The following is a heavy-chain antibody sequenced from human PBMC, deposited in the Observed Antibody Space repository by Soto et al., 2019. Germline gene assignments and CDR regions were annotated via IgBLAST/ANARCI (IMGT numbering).Heavy chain of an antibody. Sequence: SETLSLTCTVSGGSISSYYWSWIRQPAGKGLEWIGRIYTSGGTNYNPSLKSRVTMSVDTSKNQFSLKLSSVTAADTAVYYCARDLVSRDFWSGYYTDWFDPWGQGTLVTVSS. CDR1: GGSISSYY. V-gene: IGHV4-4*07. D-gene: IGHD3-3*01. CDR3: ARDLVSRDFWSGYYTDWFDP. CDR2: IYTSGGT. J-gene: IGHJ5*02.